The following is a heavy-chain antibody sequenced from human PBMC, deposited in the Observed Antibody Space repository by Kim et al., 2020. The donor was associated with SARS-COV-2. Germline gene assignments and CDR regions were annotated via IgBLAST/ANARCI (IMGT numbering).Heavy chain of an antibody. CDR2: IYYSGST. V-gene: IGHV4-59*08. J-gene: IGHJ4*02. D-gene: IGHD2-2*02. CDR3: ARTPAYCSSTSCYMAPDGVDY. Sequence: SETLSLTCTVSGGSISSYYWSWIRQPPGKGLEWIGYIYYSGSTNYNPSLKSRVTISVDTSKNQFSLKLSSVTAADTAVYYCARTPAYCSSTSCYMAPDGVDYWGQGTLVTVSS. CDR1: GGSISSYY.